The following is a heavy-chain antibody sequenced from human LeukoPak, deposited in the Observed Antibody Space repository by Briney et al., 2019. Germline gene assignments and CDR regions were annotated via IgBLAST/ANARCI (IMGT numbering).Heavy chain of an antibody. Sequence: PSETLSLTCTVSGGSISSSSYYWGWIRQPPGKGLEWIGSIYYSGSTYYNPSLKSRVTISVDTSKNQFSLKLSPVTAADTAVYYCATTGKAAAGTVGYFDYWGQGTLVTVSS. D-gene: IGHD6-13*01. CDR2: IYYSGST. J-gene: IGHJ4*02. CDR1: GGSISSSSYY. V-gene: IGHV4-39*01. CDR3: ATTGKAAAGTVGYFDY.